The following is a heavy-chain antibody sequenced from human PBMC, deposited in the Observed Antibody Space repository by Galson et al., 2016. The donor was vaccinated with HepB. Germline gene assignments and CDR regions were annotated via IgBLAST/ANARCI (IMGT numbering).Heavy chain of an antibody. CDR3: ATKPRYCSGENCYYYGMDV. CDR1: GYTFTDYY. Sequence: SVKVSCKASGYTFTDYYINWLRQAPGQGLEWMGWINPNSGGTYYAQRFQGWVTMTRDTSISTAYMELSRLTFDDTAVYYCATKPRYCSGENCYYYGMDVWGQGTTVTV. J-gene: IGHJ6*02. V-gene: IGHV1-2*04. CDR2: INPNSGGT. D-gene: IGHD2-15*01.